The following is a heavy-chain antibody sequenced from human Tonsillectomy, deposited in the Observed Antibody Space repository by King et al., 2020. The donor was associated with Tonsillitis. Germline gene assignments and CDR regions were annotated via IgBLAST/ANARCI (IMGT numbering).Heavy chain of an antibody. CDR2: INTDGSST. CDR3: VRLPXYSXGWHXY. V-gene: IGHV3-74*01. Sequence: VQLVESGGGLVQPGGSLRLSCAASGFTFSSYWMHWVRQAPGKGLVWVSRINTDGSSTNYADSVKGRFTISRDNAKNTLYLQMNSLRAEDTAVYYCVRLPXYSXGWHXYWGQGTXVTVS. CDR1: GFTFSSYW. J-gene: IGHJ4*02. D-gene: IGHD6-19*01.